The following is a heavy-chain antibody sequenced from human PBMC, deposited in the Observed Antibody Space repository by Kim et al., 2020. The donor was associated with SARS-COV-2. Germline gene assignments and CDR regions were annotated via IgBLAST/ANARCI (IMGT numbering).Heavy chain of an antibody. CDR3: TKDLGYCSGGSCPRGEDAFDI. J-gene: IGHJ3*02. CDR1: GFTFGDYA. D-gene: IGHD2-15*01. CDR2: IRSKAYGGTT. Sequence: GGSLRLSCTASGFTFGDYAMSWVRQAPGKGLEWVGFIRSKAYGGTTEYAASVKGRFTISRDDSKSIAYLQMNSLKTEDTAVYYCTKDLGYCSGGSCPRGEDAFDIWGQGTMVTVSS. V-gene: IGHV3-49*04.